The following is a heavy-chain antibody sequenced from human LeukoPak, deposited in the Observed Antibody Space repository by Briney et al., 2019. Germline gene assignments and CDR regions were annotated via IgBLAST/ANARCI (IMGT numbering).Heavy chain of an antibody. CDR3: ARDRSAAPADY. Sequence: SETLSLTCTVSGVSITNNYWAWIRQPPGKGLEWIGYTHDSGNSNYNPSLRSRVTISIDTSKNQFSLKLTSVTAADTAVYYCARDRSAAPADYWGQETLVTVSS. D-gene: IGHD6-13*01. V-gene: IGHV4-59*13. CDR1: GVSITNNY. CDR2: THDSGNS. J-gene: IGHJ4*02.